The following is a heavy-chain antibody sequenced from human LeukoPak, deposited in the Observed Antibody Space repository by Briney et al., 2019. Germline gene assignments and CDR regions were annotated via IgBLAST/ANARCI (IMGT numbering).Heavy chain of an antibody. CDR3: ARGPLNDCSSTSCYWGYFDY. V-gene: IGHV4-34*01. J-gene: IGHJ4*02. D-gene: IGHD2-2*01. CDR2: INHSGST. Sequence: PSETLSLTCAVYGGSFSGYYWSWIRQPPGEGLEWIGEINHSGSTNYNPSLKSRVTISVDTSKNQFSLKLSSVTAADTAVYYCARGPLNDCSSTSCYWGYFDYWGQGTLVTVSS. CDR1: GGSFSGYY.